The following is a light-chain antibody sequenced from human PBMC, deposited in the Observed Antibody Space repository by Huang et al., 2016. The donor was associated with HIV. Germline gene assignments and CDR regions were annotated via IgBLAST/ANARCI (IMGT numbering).Light chain of an antibody. CDR2: VAS. CDR3: QQYNNWPS. CDR1: QRVNSN. Sequence: EIVMTQSPATLSVSPGERATLSCRASQRVNSNLAWYQHKPGQAPRLLIYVASTRATGIPARFSGSGSGTEFTLTISSLQSEDFAVYYCQQYNNWPSFGQGTKLEIK. J-gene: IGKJ2*01. V-gene: IGKV3-15*01.